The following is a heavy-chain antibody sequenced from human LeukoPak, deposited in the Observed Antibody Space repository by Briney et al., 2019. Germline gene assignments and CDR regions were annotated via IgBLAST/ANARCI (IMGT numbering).Heavy chain of an antibody. Sequence: GGSLRLSCAASGFTFSSYTMNWVRQAPGKGLEWVSSISSSSSYMYHADSVKGRFTISRDNAKNSLYLQMNSLRAEDTAVYYCARDRDVPAIGMDVWGQGTTVTVSS. V-gene: IGHV3-21*06. CDR2: ISSSSSYM. J-gene: IGHJ6*02. CDR1: GFTFSSYT. CDR3: ARDRDVPAIGMDV.